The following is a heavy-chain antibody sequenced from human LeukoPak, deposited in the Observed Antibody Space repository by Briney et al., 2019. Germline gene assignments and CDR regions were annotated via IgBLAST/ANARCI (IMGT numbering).Heavy chain of an antibody. Sequence: EASVKVSCKVSGYTLTELSMHCVRQAPGQGLEWMGGFDPEAGETSYAQKFQGRVTMTEDTSTDTAYMELSSLRSEDTAVYYCATGSVVVPAAMHANYYYYYYMDVWGKGTTVTVSS. V-gene: IGHV1-24*01. J-gene: IGHJ6*03. CDR1: GYTLTELS. D-gene: IGHD2-2*01. CDR3: ATGSVVVPAAMHANYYYYYYMDV. CDR2: FDPEAGET.